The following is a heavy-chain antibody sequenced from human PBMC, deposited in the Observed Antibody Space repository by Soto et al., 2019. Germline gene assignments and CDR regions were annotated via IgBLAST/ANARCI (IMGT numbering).Heavy chain of an antibody. Sequence: QVQLVESGGGLVKPGGSLRLYCAASGFTFSDYYMSWIRQAPGKGLEWVSYITSSGSTIYYADFVKGRFTISRDNAKNSLYLQMNSLRDEDTAVYYCARSRNWYYYYTDVRGKGTTVTVSS. CDR3: ARSRNWYYYYTDV. V-gene: IGHV3-11*01. CDR1: GFTFSDYY. D-gene: IGHD3-3*01. J-gene: IGHJ6*03. CDR2: ITSSGSTI.